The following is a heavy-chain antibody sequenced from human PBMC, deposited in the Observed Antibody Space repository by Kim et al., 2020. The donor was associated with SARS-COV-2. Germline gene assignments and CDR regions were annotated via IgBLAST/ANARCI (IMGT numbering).Heavy chain of an antibody. D-gene: IGHD6-13*01. CDR1: GYTFTSYS. J-gene: IGHJ4*02. CDR2: INPSGSST. V-gene: IGHV1-46*01. Sequence: ASVKVSCKASGYTFTSYSMHWVRQAPGQGLEWMGVINPSGSSTSYTQKFQGRVTMTRDTSTSTVYMELSSLTSDDTAVYYCARGRPGYNSSWYVYWGQGTLVSVSS. CDR3: ARGRPGYNSSWYVY.